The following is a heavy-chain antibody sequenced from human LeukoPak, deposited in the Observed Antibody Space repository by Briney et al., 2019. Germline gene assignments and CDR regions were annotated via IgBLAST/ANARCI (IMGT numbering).Heavy chain of an antibody. Sequence: ASVKVSCKASGYTFTSYGISWVRQAPGQGLEWMGWMNPNSGNTGYAQKFQGRVTMTRNTSISTAYMELSSLRSEDTAVYYCARAYYYGSGSYGGYWGQGTLVTVSS. CDR3: ARAYYYGSGSYGGY. CDR1: GYTFTSYG. J-gene: IGHJ4*02. V-gene: IGHV1-8*02. CDR2: MNPNSGNT. D-gene: IGHD3-10*01.